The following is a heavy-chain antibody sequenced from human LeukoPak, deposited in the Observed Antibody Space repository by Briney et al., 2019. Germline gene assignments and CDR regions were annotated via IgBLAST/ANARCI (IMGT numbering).Heavy chain of an antibody. Sequence: SETLSLTCTVAGGSIRSYYWSWIRQPPGKGPERFGYIYDSGSINYNPSLKSRVTISVDTSKNQFSLKLSSVTAADTAVYYCASSSRARVAAGNYYYYYGMDVWGQGTTVTVSS. D-gene: IGHD6-13*01. V-gene: IGHV4-59*08. CDR3: ASSSRARVAAGNYYYYYGMDV. J-gene: IGHJ6*02. CDR2: IYDSGSI. CDR1: GGSIRSYY.